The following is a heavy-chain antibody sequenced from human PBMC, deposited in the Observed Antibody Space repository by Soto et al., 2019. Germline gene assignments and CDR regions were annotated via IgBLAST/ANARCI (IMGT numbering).Heavy chain of an antibody. CDR3: VGALTYEVTYYYYGLYV. D-gene: IGHD2-21*02. CDR2: IKQGGNEK. Sequence: QPGGSLRLSCAASGFSFSTYLMSWVRQAPGKGLEWVANIKQGGNEKFYVDSVKGRFTISRDNDKKSLYLQMDSLRVEDTAVYYCVGALTYEVTYYYYGLYVWGQGTRATVSS. CDR1: GFSFSTYL. J-gene: IGHJ6*02. V-gene: IGHV3-7*01.